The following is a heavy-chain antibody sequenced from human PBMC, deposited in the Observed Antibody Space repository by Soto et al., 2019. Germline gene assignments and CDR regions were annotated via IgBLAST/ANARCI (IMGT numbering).Heavy chain of an antibody. D-gene: IGHD2-8*01. Sequence: LRLSCAASGFTFSSYGMHWVRQAPGKGLEWVAVISYDGSNKYYADSVKGRFTISRDDFKNTLYLQMNSLRTEDTAMYYCAKLRDFVVLPAGILDYWGPGTLVTVSS. J-gene: IGHJ4*02. V-gene: IGHV3-30*18. CDR1: GFTFSSYG. CDR3: AKLRDFVVLPAGILDY. CDR2: ISYDGSNK.